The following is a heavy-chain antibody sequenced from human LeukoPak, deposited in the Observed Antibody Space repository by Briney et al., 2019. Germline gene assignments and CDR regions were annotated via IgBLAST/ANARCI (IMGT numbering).Heavy chain of an antibody. Sequence: ASVKVSCKASGYTFTSYGISWVRQAPGQGLEWMGWISANNGNTNYALKLQGRVSMTTDTFTSTAYMELTSLSSDDTAAYYCARVYGSGSSNRFDPWGQGTLVTVSS. CDR2: ISANNGNT. J-gene: IGHJ5*02. D-gene: IGHD3-10*01. CDR3: ARVYGSGSSNRFDP. V-gene: IGHV1-18*01. CDR1: GYTFTSYG.